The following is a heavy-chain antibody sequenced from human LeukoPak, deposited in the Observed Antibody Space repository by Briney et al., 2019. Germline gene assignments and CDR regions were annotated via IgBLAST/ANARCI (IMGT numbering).Heavy chain of an antibody. CDR1: GFTFSSYA. CDR3: ANPRLYDYVWGSYPY. CDR2: ISGSGAST. Sequence: QPGGSLRLSCAASGFTFSSYAMSWVRQAPGKGLEWVSGISGSGASTYYADSVKGRFTISRDNSKNTLYLQMNSLRAEDTAVYYCANPRLYDYVWGSYPYWGQGTLVTVSS. D-gene: IGHD3-16*02. V-gene: IGHV3-23*01. J-gene: IGHJ4*02.